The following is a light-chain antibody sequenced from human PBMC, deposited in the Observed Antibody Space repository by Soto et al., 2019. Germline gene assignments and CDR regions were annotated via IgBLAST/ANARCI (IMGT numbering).Light chain of an antibody. CDR3: MHGTHWPLT. CDR1: QGLLYSDGSTY. J-gene: IGKJ4*01. Sequence: DVVLTQSPLSLPVTLGQPASISCRSSQGLLYSDGSTYLNWFHQRPGQSPRRLIYKVSIRDSEVPDRFSGSGSGTDFTLRISRVEAEDVGGYYCMHGTHWPLTFGGGTKVEIK. V-gene: IGKV2-30*01. CDR2: KVS.